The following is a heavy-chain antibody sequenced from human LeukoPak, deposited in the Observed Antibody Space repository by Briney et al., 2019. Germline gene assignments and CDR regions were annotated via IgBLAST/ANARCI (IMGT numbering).Heavy chain of an antibody. D-gene: IGHD2-15*01. Sequence: SETLSLTCVVSDYPICSGYFWGWIRQAPGKGLEWIATISHSGSTYFNPSLKSRTLVSIDTSKNKFSLTLTSVTAADTAVYYCAREYCSGGYCYFVDYWGQGTLVTVSS. V-gene: IGHV4-38-2*02. CDR1: DYPICSGYF. CDR3: AREYCSGGYCYFVDY. J-gene: IGHJ4*02. CDR2: ISHSGST.